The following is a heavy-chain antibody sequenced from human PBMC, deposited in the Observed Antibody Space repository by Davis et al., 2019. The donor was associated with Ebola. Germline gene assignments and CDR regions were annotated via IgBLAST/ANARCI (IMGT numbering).Heavy chain of an antibody. Sequence: KVSCKGSGYSFTSYWIGWVRQMPGKGLEWMGIIYPGDSDTRYSPSFQGQVTISVDKSINTAYLQWSSLKASDTAMYYCAKGTDGYNPGGYFDSWGQGTLVTVSS. CDR3: AKGTDGYNPGGYFDS. V-gene: IGHV5-51*01. CDR1: GYSFTSYW. D-gene: IGHD5-24*01. J-gene: IGHJ4*02. CDR2: IYPGDSDT.